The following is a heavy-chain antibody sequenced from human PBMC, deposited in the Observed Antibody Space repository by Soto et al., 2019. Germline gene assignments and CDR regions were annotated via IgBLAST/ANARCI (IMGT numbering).Heavy chain of an antibody. J-gene: IGHJ6*03. CDR2: ISRDGSNT. Sequence: PGLSLRLSCAAPGMTFSNPRMHWVRQAPGKGLAWVSLISRDGSNTDYADSVKGRFTISRDNAKNTLYLQMNSLRAEDTAVYYCARKDTAMDKNYYYYFMDVWGKGTTVTVSS. V-gene: IGHV3-74*01. CDR3: ARKDTAMDKNYYYYFMDV. D-gene: IGHD5-18*01. CDR1: GMTFSNPR.